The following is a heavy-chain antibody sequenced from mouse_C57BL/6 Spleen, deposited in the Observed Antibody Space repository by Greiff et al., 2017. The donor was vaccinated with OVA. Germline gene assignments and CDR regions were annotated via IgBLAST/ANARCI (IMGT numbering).Heavy chain of an antibody. D-gene: IGHD2-5*01. V-gene: IGHV1-61*01. CDR2: IYPSDSET. CDR3: AREDYSNYYFDY. Sequence: QVQLQQPGAELVRPGSSVKLSCKASGYTFTSYWMDWVKQRPGQGLEWIGHIYPSDSETHYNQKFKDKATLTVDKSSSTAYMQLSSLTSEDSAVYYCAREDYSNYYFDYWGQGTTLTVSS. CDR1: GYTFTSYW. J-gene: IGHJ2*01.